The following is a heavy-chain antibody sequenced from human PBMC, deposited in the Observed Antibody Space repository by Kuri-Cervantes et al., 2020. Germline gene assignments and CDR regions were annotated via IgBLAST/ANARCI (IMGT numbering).Heavy chain of an antibody. Sequence: ASVKVSCKASGYTFTSYDINWVRQATGQGLEWMGWMNPNSGNTGYAQKFQGWVTMTRDTSISTAYMELSRLRSDDAAVYYCARVGEYYYDSSGYSFDYWGQGTLVTVSS. CDR3: ARVGEYYYDSSGYSFDY. CDR1: GYTFTSYD. V-gene: IGHV1-8*02. CDR2: MNPNSGNT. D-gene: IGHD3-22*01. J-gene: IGHJ4*02.